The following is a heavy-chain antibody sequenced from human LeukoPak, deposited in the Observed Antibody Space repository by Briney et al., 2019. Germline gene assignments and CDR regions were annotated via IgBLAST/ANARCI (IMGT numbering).Heavy chain of an antibody. CDR2: IIPIFGTA. V-gene: IGHV1-69*13. J-gene: IGHJ5*02. CDR1: GGTFSSYA. CDR3: ASLTGEGDWFDP. Sequence: SVKVSCKASGGTFSSYAISRVRQAPGQGLEWMGGIIPIFGTANYAQKFQGRVTITADESTSTAYMELSSLRSEDTAVYYCASLTGEGDWFDPWAREPWSPSPQ. D-gene: IGHD7-27*01.